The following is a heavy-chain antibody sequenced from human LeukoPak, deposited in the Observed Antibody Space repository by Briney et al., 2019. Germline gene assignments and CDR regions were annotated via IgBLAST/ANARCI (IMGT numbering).Heavy chain of an antibody. V-gene: IGHV4-59*08. J-gene: IGHJ4*02. CDR1: GGSISSFY. CDR2: IYYSGST. Sequence: SETLSLTCTVSGGSISSFYWSWIRQPPGKGLEWIGYIYYSGSTNYNPSLKSRVTISVDTSKNQFSLKLSSVTAADTAVYYCARSMTTVTTFYYWGQGTQVTVSS. CDR3: ARSMTTVTTFYY. D-gene: IGHD4-17*01.